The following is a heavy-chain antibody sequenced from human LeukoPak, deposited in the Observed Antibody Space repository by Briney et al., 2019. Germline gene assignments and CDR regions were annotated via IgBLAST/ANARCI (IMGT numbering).Heavy chain of an antibody. CDR3: ARDRPYPDIVVVGYGFDI. J-gene: IGHJ3*02. D-gene: IGHD2-15*01. Sequence: SETLSLTCTVSGDSISGYYWSWMRQPAGKGLEWIGRIYTSGSTIYNPSLKSRVIMSIDMSRNQFSLKVNSVTAADTAVYYCARDRPYPDIVVVGYGFDIWGQGTMVTVSS. CDR1: GDSISGYY. CDR2: IYTSGST. V-gene: IGHV4-4*07.